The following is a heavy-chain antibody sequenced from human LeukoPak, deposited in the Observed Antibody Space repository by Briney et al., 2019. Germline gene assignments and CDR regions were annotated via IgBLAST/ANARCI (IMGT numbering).Heavy chain of an antibody. Sequence: GGSLRLSCAASGFIFSDYYMSWIRQAPGKGLEWVSYISSSGSTIYYADSVKGRFTISRDNAKNTLYLQMNSLRAEDTAVYYCAREKSPAVAAIGYWGQGTLVTVSS. J-gene: IGHJ4*02. CDR1: GFIFSDYY. CDR3: AREKSPAVAAIGY. V-gene: IGHV3-11*04. D-gene: IGHD6-19*01. CDR2: ISSSGSTI.